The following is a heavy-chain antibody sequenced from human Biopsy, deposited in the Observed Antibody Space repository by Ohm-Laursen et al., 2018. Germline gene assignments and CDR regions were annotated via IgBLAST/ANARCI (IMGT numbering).Heavy chain of an antibody. CDR2: ISEGGST. Sequence: GTLSLTCTVSGASFSGDYWSWIRQSPGRGLEWIGSISEGGSTYYNPSLRGRVTISVDASKNQFSLKLSSVTAADTAVFFCARLYRLDDYWNDGPPDAFDVWAQGTMVTVSS. V-gene: IGHV4-59*01. J-gene: IGHJ3*01. D-gene: IGHD3-3*01. CDR3: ARLYRLDDYWNDGPPDAFDV. CDR1: GASFSGDY.